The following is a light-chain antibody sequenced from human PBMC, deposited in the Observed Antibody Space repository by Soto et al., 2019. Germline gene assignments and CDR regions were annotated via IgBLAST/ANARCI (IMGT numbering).Light chain of an antibody. CDR3: QQFDNWPKT. J-gene: IGKJ1*01. CDR2: HAS. V-gene: IGKV3-15*01. Sequence: EVVMTQSPDTLSVYPGDRATLSCRASQSVGINLAWYQQKPGQAPRLLIYHASVRATGIPARFSGRGSGTEFTLTISSLQSEDFAVYYCQQFDNWPKTLGQGTKVDTK. CDR1: QSVGIN.